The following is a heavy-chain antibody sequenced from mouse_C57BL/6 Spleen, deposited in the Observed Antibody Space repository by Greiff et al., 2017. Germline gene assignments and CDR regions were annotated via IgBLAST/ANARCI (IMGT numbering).Heavy chain of an antibody. CDR1: GFNIKDDY. J-gene: IGHJ1*03. V-gene: IGHV14-4*01. D-gene: IGHD2-5*01. Sequence: VQLQQSGAELVRPGASVKLSCTASGFNIKDDYMHWVKQRPEQGLEWIGWIDPENGDTEYASKFQGKATITADTSSNTAYLQRSSLTSEDTAVYYCTTPSNYGGRYFDVWGTGTTVTVSS. CDR3: TTPSNYGGRYFDV. CDR2: IDPENGDT.